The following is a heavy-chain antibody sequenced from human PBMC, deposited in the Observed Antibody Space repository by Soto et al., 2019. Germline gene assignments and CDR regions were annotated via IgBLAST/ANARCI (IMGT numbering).Heavy chain of an antibody. D-gene: IGHD6-6*01. J-gene: IGHJ4*02. CDR1: GGSISSGGSF. CDR3: AGGIAARPLGY. V-gene: IGHV4-30-2*01. CDR2: IYHSGST. Sequence: PSETPSLTCAVSGGSISSGGSFWSWIRQPPGKGLEWIGYIYHSGSTYYNPSLKSRVTISVDRSKNQFSLKLSSVTAADTAVYYCAGGIAARPLGYWGQGTLVTVSS.